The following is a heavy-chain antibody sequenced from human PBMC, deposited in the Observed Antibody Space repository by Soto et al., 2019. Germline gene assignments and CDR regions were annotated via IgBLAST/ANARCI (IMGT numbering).Heavy chain of an antibody. V-gene: IGHV2-5*01. Sequence: QITLKETGPTLVKPTQTLTLTCNFSGFSLSTSGVGVGWLRQPPGKAPEWLAVIYWNDETRYGPALQTKLIIPKGAARDQVVLQVTNVGPADTATYFCAHEGRSYFYDYWGQGTLVSVSS. CDR2: IYWNDET. CDR3: AHEGRSYFYDY. J-gene: IGHJ4*02. CDR1: GFSLSTSGVG.